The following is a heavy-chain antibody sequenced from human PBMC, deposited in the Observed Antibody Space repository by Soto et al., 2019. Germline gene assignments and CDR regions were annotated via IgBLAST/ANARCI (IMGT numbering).Heavy chain of an antibody. CDR2: ISGSGGST. CDR1: GFTFSSYA. J-gene: IGHJ6*02. Sequence: GGSLRLSCAASGFTFSSYAMSWVRQAPGKGLEWVSAISGSGGSTYYADSVKGRFTISRDNSKNTLYLQMNSLRAEDTAVYYCANFITIFGVVKYYYYYYGMDVWGQGTTVTVSS. CDR3: ANFITIFGVVKYYYYYYGMDV. D-gene: IGHD3-3*01. V-gene: IGHV3-23*01.